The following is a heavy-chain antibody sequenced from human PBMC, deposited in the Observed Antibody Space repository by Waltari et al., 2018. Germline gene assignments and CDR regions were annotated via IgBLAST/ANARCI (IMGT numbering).Heavy chain of an antibody. D-gene: IGHD2-15*01. CDR2: INPNRGNT. Sequence: QVQLVQSGAEVKKPGASVKVSCKASGYTFTSYDINWVRQATGQGLEWRGWINPNRGNTGYAEKFQGRVTKTRNTSISTAYMELSSLRAEDTAMYYCARAYCSGGSCYSNYYYGMDVWGQGTTVTVSS. J-gene: IGHJ6*02. CDR1: GYTFTSYD. CDR3: ARAYCSGGSCYSNYYYGMDV. V-gene: IGHV1-8*01.